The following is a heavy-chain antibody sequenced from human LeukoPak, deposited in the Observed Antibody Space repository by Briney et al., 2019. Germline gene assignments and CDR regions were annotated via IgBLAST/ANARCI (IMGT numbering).Heavy chain of an antibody. V-gene: IGHV3-23*01. CDR3: AKDLAGSGSYSFDY. J-gene: IGHJ4*02. Sequence: PGGSLRLSCAASGFTFSNYAMNWVRRAPGRGLEWVSAISGSGGSTYYADSVKGRFTISRDNSKNTLYLQMNSLRAEDTAVYYCAKDLAGSGSYSFDYWAREPWSPSPQ. CDR1: GFTFSNYA. CDR2: ISGSGGST. D-gene: IGHD1-26*01.